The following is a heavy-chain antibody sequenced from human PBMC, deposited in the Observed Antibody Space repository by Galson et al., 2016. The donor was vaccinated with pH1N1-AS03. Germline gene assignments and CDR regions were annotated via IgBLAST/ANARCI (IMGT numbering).Heavy chain of an antibody. D-gene: IGHD6-13*01. V-gene: IGHV3-30*04. CDR2: ISYDGSEK. CDR1: GFSFGDFA. Sequence: SLRLSCAASGFSFGDFALHWVRQAPGKGLEWVAFISYDGSEKYYADSVQGRVTISRDNSKNTVHLELKSLRGAETAVYYCVRSRAAAGNYWGQGTLVIVSS. CDR3: VRSRAAAGNY. J-gene: IGHJ4*02.